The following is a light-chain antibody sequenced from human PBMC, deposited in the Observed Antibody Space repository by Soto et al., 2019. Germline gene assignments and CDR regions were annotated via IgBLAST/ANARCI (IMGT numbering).Light chain of an antibody. CDR3: QHYHSQSIT. J-gene: IGKJ4*01. CDR2: AAS. Sequence: DILLIQSRATLSASVGDRITITCRASENIFKFLAWYQQRSGSAPNLLIYAASDLEKGVPSRFSGSGSGTEFTLTIDNLQPNDSATYFCQHYHSQSITFGGGTQVDVK. V-gene: IGKV1-5*01. CDR1: ENIFKF.